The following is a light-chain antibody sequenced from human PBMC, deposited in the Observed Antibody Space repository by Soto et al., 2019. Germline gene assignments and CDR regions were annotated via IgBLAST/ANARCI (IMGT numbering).Light chain of an antibody. CDR2: EVT. CDR3: SSFTSRFTFNYI. V-gene: IGLV2-8*01. Sequence: QSALAQSPSASGSLGQSVTISCAGSSSDVGSYHYVSWYQQHPGKAPKLVIYEVTKRPSGVPDRFSGSKSGNTASLTVSGLQAEDEGDYYCSSFTSRFTFNYIFGTGTKVTV. CDR1: SSDVGSYHY. J-gene: IGLJ1*01.